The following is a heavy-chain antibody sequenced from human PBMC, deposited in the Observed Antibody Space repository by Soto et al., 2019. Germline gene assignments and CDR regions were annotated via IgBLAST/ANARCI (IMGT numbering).Heavy chain of an antibody. V-gene: IGHV4-39*01. CDR2: IYYSGST. Sequence: QLQLQESGPGLVKPSETLSLTCTVSGGSISSSSYYWGWIRQPPGKGLEWIGSIYYSGSTYYNPSLKSRVTISVDTSKNQFSLKLSSVTAADTAVYYCARPKYGGNSGLDYWGQGTLVTVSS. D-gene: IGHD2-21*02. J-gene: IGHJ4*02. CDR1: GGSISSSSYY. CDR3: ARPKYGGNSGLDY.